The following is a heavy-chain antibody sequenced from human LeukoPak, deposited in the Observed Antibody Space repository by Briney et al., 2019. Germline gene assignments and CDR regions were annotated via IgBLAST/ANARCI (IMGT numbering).Heavy chain of an antibody. CDR3: TKWGDYDGSTGYYDSDY. D-gene: IGHD3-9*01. J-gene: IGHJ4*02. CDR2: IVGNGVST. V-gene: IGHV3-23*01. CDR1: GFTFRNYA. Sequence: PGGSLRLSCAASGFTFRNYAMSWVRQAPGKGLGWVSAIVGNGVSTYYADSVQGRFTISRDNSKNTLYLQMNSLRAEDTALYYCTKWGDYDGSTGYYDSDYWGQGTLVTVSS.